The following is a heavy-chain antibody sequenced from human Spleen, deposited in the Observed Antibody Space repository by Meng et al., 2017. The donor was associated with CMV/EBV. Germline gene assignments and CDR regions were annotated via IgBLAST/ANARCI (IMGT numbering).Heavy chain of an antibody. J-gene: IGHJ6*02. CDR3: ARVKRYCTGGSCSSTGYYGMDV. V-gene: IGHV1-2*02. CDR2: INPNSGGT. Sequence: ASVKVSCKASGYNFTDYYMHWVRQAPGQGLEWMGWINPNSGGTTYAQKFQGRVSMTGDTSITTAYMELSRLRSDDMAVYYCARVKRYCTGGSCSSTGYYGMDVWGQGTTVTVSS. CDR1: GYNFTDYY. D-gene: IGHD2-15*01.